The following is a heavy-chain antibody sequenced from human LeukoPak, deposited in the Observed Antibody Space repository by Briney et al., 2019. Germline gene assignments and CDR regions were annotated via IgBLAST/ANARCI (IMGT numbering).Heavy chain of an antibody. CDR1: GFTFSSYS. D-gene: IGHD3-10*01. J-gene: IGHJ5*02. CDR2: ISSSSSYI. Sequence: PGGSLRLSCAASGFTFSSYSMNWVRQAPGKGLEWVSSISSSSSYIYYADSVKGRFTISRDNAKNSLYLQMSSLRAEDTAVYYCARGRSGYYGPSWVDPWGQGTLVTVSS. V-gene: IGHV3-21*01. CDR3: ARGRSGYYGPSWVDP.